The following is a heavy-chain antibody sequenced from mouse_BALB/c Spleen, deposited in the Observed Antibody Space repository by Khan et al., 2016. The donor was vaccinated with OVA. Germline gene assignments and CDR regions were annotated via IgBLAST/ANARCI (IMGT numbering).Heavy chain of an antibody. CDR2: INPDNAGT. CDR1: GYTFTNYV. CDR3: AREASSWDFSFPY. D-gene: IGHD4-1*01. J-gene: IGHJ3*01. V-gene: IGHV1S136*01. Sequence: VQLQQSRPELVEPGASVKMSCKASGYTFTNYVIHWVKQKPGQGLEWIGYINPDNAGTRYNEKFKGKATLTSDISSTTAYMEFSNLTSEDSAVYFCAREASSWDFSFPYWGQGTLVTVSA.